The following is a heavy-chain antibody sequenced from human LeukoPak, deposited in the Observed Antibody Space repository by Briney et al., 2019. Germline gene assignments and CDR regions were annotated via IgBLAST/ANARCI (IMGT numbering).Heavy chain of an antibody. CDR1: GFTFSSYS. J-gene: IGHJ4*02. CDR2: ISSSSSYI. CDR3: ARETYGDYIFDY. Sequence: PGGSLRLSCAASGFTFSSYSMNWVRQAPGKGLEWVSSISSSSSYIYYADSVKGRFTISRDNAKNSLYLQMNSLRAEDTAVYYCARETYGDYIFDYWGQGTLVTVSS. V-gene: IGHV3-21*01. D-gene: IGHD4-17*01.